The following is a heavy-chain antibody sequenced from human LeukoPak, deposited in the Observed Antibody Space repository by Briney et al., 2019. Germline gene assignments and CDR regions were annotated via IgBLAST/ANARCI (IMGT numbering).Heavy chain of an antibody. CDR1: GFTFSKYA. Sequence: GGSLRLSCAASGFTFSKYAMTWVRQAPGKGLEWVSGISVSGGSTNYADSVKGRFTISRDNSKNTLYLQMNSLGAEDTAVYYCAKSNYFDSGGYYFSDYWGQGTLVTVSS. J-gene: IGHJ4*02. CDR3: AKSNYFDSGGYYFSDY. V-gene: IGHV3-23*01. D-gene: IGHD3-22*01. CDR2: ISVSGGST.